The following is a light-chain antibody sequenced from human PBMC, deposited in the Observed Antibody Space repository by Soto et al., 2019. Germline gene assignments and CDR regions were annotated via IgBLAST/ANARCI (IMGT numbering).Light chain of an antibody. V-gene: IGKV3-15*01. J-gene: IGKJ1*01. CDR3: QQYNNWPTWT. CDR2: GAS. CDR1: QSVSSN. Sequence: EIVMTQCPATLCVSPGERATLPCRASQSVSSNLAWYQQKPGQAPRLLIYGASTRANGIPARFSGSGSGTELTLTISSLQSEDFAVYYCQQYNNWPTWTFGQGTKVDIK.